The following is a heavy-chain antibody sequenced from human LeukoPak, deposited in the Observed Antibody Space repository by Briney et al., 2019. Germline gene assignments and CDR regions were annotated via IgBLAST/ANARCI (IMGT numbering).Heavy chain of an antibody. Sequence: PGGSLRLSCAASGFTFRNAWMSWVRQAPGKGLEWVGHFKGKIDGWTTDYAAPVKGRFTFSRDDSKNTLYLQMNSLNTDDTGVYYCTTGRDRGRSGFDYWGQGTLVTVSS. J-gene: IGHJ4*02. CDR2: FKGKIDGWTT. D-gene: IGHD3-3*01. CDR3: TTGRDRGRSGFDY. CDR1: GFTFRNAW. V-gene: IGHV3-15*01.